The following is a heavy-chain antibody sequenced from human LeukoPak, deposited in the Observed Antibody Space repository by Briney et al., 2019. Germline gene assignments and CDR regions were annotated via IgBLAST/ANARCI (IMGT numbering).Heavy chain of an antibody. CDR2: INPNSGGT. V-gene: IGHV1-2*02. Sequence: GASVKVSCKASGYTFTGYYMHWVRQAPGQGLEWMGWINPNSGGTNYAQKFQGRVTITSDTSISTAYMELSRLRFDDTAVYYCARPRDYGDYDAFDIWGQGTMVTVSS. J-gene: IGHJ3*02. CDR3: ARPRDYGDYDAFDI. CDR1: GYTFTGYY. D-gene: IGHD4-17*01.